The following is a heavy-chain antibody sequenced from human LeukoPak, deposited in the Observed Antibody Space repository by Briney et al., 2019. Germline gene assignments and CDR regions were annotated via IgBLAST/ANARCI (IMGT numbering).Heavy chain of an antibody. J-gene: IGHJ4*02. Sequence: GGSLRLSCAASGFTFRNYYMTWTRQAPGKGLEWVSYISASGDTIYYGDSVRGRFTISRDNAKNSLYLDTNTLKAEDTAVYYCARDPSWEILSYFDYWGQGTLVTVSS. CDR2: ISASGDTI. V-gene: IGHV3-11*04. CDR1: GFTFRNYY. D-gene: IGHD1-26*01. CDR3: ARDPSWEILSYFDY.